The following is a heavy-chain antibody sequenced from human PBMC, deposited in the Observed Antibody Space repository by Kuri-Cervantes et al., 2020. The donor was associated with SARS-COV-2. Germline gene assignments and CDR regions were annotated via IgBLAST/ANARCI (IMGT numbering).Heavy chain of an antibody. CDR2: INHSGST. V-gene: IGHV4-34*01. D-gene: IGHD2-2*01. J-gene: IGHJ5*02. Sequence: GSRRLSCAVYGGSFSGYYWSWIRQPPGKGLEWIGEINHSGSTNYNPSLKSRVTISVDTSKNQSSLKLSSVTAAETAVYYFARAPHCTSCYSNWFDPWGQGTLVTVSS. CDR1: GGSFSGYY. CDR3: ARAPHCTSCYSNWFDP.